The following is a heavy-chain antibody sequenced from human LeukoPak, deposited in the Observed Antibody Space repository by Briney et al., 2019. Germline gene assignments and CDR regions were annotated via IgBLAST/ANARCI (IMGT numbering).Heavy chain of an antibody. Sequence: SETLSLTCSVSSVSISPNYWSWLRQSPGKGLEWIAYVSDTGRTRYNPSLQSRLTISLDTSNNHFSLQLSSVTAADTALYYCARLLDNDNSGAPDTFDIWGQGTMVTVSS. CDR2: VSDTGRT. CDR3: ARLLDNDNSGAPDTFDI. J-gene: IGHJ3*02. V-gene: IGHV4-59*01. CDR1: SVSISPNY. D-gene: IGHD3-22*01.